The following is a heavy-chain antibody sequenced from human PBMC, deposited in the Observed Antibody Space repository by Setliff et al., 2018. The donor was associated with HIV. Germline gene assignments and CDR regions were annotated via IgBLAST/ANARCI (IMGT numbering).Heavy chain of an antibody. V-gene: IGHV4-4*08. Sequence: PSETLSLTCTVSGGSISSYYWSWIRQPPGKGLEWIGYIYTSGSTNYNPSLKSRVTISVDTSKNQFSLKLSSVTAADTAVYYCARARRRMATSGYFDYWGQGILVTVSS. J-gene: IGHJ4*02. CDR3: ARARRRMATSGYFDY. CDR1: GGSISSYY. D-gene: IGHD5-12*01. CDR2: IYTSGST.